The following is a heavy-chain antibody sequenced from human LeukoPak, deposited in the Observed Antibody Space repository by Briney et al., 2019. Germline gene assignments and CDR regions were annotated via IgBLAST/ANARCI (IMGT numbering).Heavy chain of an antibody. Sequence: GASVKVSCKASGGTFSSYAISWVRQAPGQGLEWMGGIIPIFGTANYAQKFQGRVTITADESTSTAYMELSSVTAADTAVYYCASEAVTMIVVASEYYFDYWGQGTLVTVSS. V-gene: IGHV1-69*13. CDR2: IIPIFGTA. CDR3: ASEAVTMIVVASEYYFDY. J-gene: IGHJ4*02. D-gene: IGHD3-22*01. CDR1: GGTFSSYA.